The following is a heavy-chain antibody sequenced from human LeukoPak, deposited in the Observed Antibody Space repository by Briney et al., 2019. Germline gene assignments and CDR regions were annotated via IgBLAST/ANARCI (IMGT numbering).Heavy chain of an antibody. CDR3: ARGVSIAARYFDL. Sequence: PSETLSLTCAVYDGPFSSFYWTWIRQPPGKGLEWIGEISHTGRTNYNPSLKSRVTISVDTSKNQLSLNLTSVTAADTAMYYCARGVSIAARYFDLWGRGTLVAVSS. D-gene: IGHD6-25*01. V-gene: IGHV4-34*01. J-gene: IGHJ2*01. CDR2: ISHTGRT. CDR1: DGPFSSFY.